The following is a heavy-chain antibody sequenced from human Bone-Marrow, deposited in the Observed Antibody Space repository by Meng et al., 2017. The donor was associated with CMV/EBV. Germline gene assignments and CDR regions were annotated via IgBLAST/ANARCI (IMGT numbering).Heavy chain of an antibody. CDR1: GFIFSTYA. V-gene: IGHV3-66*02. Sequence: GESLKISCAASGFIFSTYAMNWVRQAPGKGLEWVSVIYSGGRTYYADSVKGRFTISRDNSKNTLYLQMDSLRTEDTAVYYCAKDKRVVAAATAYYYGMDVWGQGTTVTVSS. CDR3: AKDKRVVAAATAYYYGMDV. CDR2: IYSGGRT. J-gene: IGHJ6*02. D-gene: IGHD6-13*01.